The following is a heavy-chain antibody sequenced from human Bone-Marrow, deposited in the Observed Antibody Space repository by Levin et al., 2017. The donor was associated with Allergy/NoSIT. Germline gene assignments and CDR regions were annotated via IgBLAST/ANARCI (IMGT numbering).Heavy chain of an antibody. V-gene: IGHV3-49*03. CDR1: GFTFGDYA. J-gene: IGHJ4*02. D-gene: IGHD6-19*01. CDR3: TVVWYSSGWYDY. CDR2: IRSKAYGGTT. Sequence: GESLKISCTASGFTFGDYAMSWFRQAPGKGLEWVGFIRSKAYGGTTEYAASVKGRFTISRDDSKSIAYLQMNSLKTEDTAVYYCTVVWYSSGWYDYWGQGTLVTVSS.